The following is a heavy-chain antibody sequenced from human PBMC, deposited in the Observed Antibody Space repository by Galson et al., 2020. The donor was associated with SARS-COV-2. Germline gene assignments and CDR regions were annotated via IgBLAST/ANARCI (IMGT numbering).Heavy chain of an antibody. Sequence: SETLSLTCTVSGGSISSGGYYWSWIRQHPGKGLEWIGYIYYSGSTYYNSSLKSRVTISVDTSKNQFSLKLSSVTAADTAVYYCARGKGPKWLSNGLDAFDIWGQGTMVTVSS. J-gene: IGHJ3*02. CDR3: ARGKGPKWLSNGLDAFDI. CDR2: IYYSGST. D-gene: IGHD3-22*01. V-gene: IGHV4-31*03. CDR1: GGSISSGGYY.